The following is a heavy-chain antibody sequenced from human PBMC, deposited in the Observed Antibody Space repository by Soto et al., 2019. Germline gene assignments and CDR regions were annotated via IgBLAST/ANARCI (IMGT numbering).Heavy chain of an antibody. CDR1: GASFSSISNHY. CDR2: ISYSGYT. CDR3: ARGHSSGWIDAFDI. V-gene: IGHV4-59*08. J-gene: IGHJ3*02. D-gene: IGHD6-19*01. Sequence: PSETLSLTCTFSGASFSSISNHYCSWIRQPPGKGLEWIGYISYSGYTSYNPSLRSRLSISVDTSKNQVSLMLASVTAADTAVYYCARGHSSGWIDAFDIWGQGTMVTVSS.